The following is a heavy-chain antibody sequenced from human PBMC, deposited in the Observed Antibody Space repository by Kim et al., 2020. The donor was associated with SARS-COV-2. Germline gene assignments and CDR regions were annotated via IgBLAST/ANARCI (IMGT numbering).Heavy chain of an antibody. CDR3: ARVGVKVVPAAMFYFDY. CDR2: ISSSSSYI. Sequence: GGSLRLSCAASGFTFSSYSMNWVRQAPGKGLEWVSSISSSSSYIYYADSVKGRFTISRDNAKNSLYLQMNSLRAEDTAVYYCARVGVKVVPAAMFYFDYWGQGTLVTVSS. D-gene: IGHD2-2*01. V-gene: IGHV3-21*01. J-gene: IGHJ4*02. CDR1: GFTFSSYS.